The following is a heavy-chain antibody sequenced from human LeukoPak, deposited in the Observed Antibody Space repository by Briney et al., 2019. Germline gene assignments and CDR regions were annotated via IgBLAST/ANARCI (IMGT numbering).Heavy chain of an antibody. CDR3: ARDKATYSSSWAYFDY. D-gene: IGHD6-13*01. V-gene: IGHV3-30*02. CDR1: GFTFSSYG. J-gene: IGHJ4*02. Sequence: PGGSLRLSCAASGFTFSSYGMHWVRQAPGKGLEWVAFIRYDGSNKYYADSVKGRFTISRDNAKNSLYLQMNSLRAEDTAVYYCARDKATYSSSWAYFDYWGQGTLVTVSS. CDR2: IRYDGSNK.